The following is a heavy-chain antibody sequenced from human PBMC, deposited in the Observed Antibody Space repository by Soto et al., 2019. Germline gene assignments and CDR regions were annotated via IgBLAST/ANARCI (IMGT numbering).Heavy chain of an antibody. Sequence: QLQLQESGPGLVKPSETLSLTCTVSGGSISSDTYYWGWIRKSPEKGLEWIARVSYRGSTYYNPTNKSRVTISVDTSKSQFSLKLRSVTAADTAVYYCVRFWPPPDSDLLTAYSDAFDYWGQGTLVTVSS. CDR2: VSYRGST. V-gene: IGHV4-39*01. CDR3: VRFWPPPDSDLLTAYSDAFDY. J-gene: IGHJ4*02. D-gene: IGHD3-9*01. CDR1: GGSISSDTYY.